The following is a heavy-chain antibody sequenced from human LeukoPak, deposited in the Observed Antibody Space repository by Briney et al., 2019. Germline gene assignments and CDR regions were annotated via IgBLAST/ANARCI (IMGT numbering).Heavy chain of an antibody. Sequence: SETLSLTCTVSGGSISSYYWSWIRQPPGKGLEWIGYIYYSGSTNYNPSLKSRVTISVDTSKNQFSLKLSSVTAADTAVYYCARFGITMVRAYGMDVWGQGTTVTVSS. CDR1: GGSISSYY. V-gene: IGHV4-59*01. J-gene: IGHJ6*02. CDR2: IYYSGST. CDR3: ARFGITMVRAYGMDV. D-gene: IGHD3-10*01.